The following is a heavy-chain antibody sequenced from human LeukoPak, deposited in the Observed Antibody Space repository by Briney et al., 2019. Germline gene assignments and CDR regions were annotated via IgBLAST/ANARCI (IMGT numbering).Heavy chain of an antibody. CDR3: AREEIYYFDY. J-gene: IGHJ4*02. V-gene: IGHV1-46*01. CDR2: INTSGGST. CDR1: GYTFTSYY. Sequence: ASVKVSCKASGYTFTSYYMHWVRQAPGQGLEWMGIINTSGGSTSYAQKFQGRVTMTRDMSTSTVYMELSSLRSKDKAVYYCAREEIYYFDYWGQGTLVTVSS.